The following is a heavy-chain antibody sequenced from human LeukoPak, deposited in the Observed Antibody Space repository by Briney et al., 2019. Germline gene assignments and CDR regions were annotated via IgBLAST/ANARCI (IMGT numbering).Heavy chain of an antibody. Sequence: GGSLRLSCAASGFTVSSYYMNWVRQAPGKGLEYVSAISGSGGTTYYADSVKGRFTISRDNAKNSLYLQMNSLRAEDTAVYYCARDNYDSGSFDYWGQGTLVTVSS. CDR2: ISGSGGTT. J-gene: IGHJ4*02. CDR1: GFTVSSYY. D-gene: IGHD3-22*01. V-gene: IGHV3-48*03. CDR3: ARDNYDSGSFDY.